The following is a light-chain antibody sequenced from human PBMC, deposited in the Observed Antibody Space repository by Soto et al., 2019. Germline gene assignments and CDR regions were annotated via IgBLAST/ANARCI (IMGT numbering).Light chain of an antibody. J-gene: IGKJ1*01. CDR2: GAS. Sequence: MTQSPSTLSGSVGDRVTITCRASQTISSWLAWYQQNPGQAPRFLIYGASTRATGIPARFSGSGSGTEFTLTISSLQSEDFAIYYCQQYTDWPTTFGQGTKVDIK. CDR1: QTISSW. CDR3: QQYTDWPTT. V-gene: IGKV3-15*01.